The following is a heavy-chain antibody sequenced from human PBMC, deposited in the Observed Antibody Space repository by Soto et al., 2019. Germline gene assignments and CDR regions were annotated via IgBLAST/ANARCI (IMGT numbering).Heavy chain of an antibody. CDR3: AGADSGNSYHGFQM. D-gene: IGHD1-26*01. Sequence: SETLSLTCAVSGDSITSIYHWGWIRQPPGRGLEWVASIYHTGTTYYKPSLKSRVTISLDTSKNLFSLRLSSVTAADTAVYYCAGADSGNSYHGFQMWGQAKMVP. CDR1: GDSITSIYH. J-gene: IGHJ3*01. V-gene: IGHV4-38-2*01. CDR2: IYHTGTT.